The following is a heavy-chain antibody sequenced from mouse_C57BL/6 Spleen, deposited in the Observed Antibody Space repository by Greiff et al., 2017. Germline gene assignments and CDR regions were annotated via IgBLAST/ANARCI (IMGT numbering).Heavy chain of an antibody. D-gene: IGHD1-1*01. CDR3: ARDYGSSYWYFDV. CDR1: GYSIPSGYY. J-gene: IGHJ1*03. V-gene: IGHV3-6*01. CDR2: ISYDGSN. Sequence: EVQLQQSGPGLVKPSQSLSLTCSVTGYSIPSGYYWNWIRQFPGNKREWMGYISYDGSNNYNPSLKNRISITRDTSKNQFFLKLNSVTTEDTATYYCARDYGSSYWYFDVWGTGTTVTVSS.